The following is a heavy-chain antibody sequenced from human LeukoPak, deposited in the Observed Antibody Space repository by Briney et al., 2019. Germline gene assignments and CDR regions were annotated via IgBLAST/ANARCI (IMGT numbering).Heavy chain of an antibody. D-gene: IGHD1-1*01. Sequence: GGSLRLSCTASGFPFSDYSMNWVRQAPGKGLEWISYIGISSGNTKYADSVKGRYTISADNARNSLYLQMNSLRVEDTAVYYCARDHNYAFDNWGQGTLVSVSS. V-gene: IGHV3-48*04. J-gene: IGHJ4*02. CDR1: GFPFSDYS. CDR2: IGISSGNT. CDR3: ARDHNYAFDN.